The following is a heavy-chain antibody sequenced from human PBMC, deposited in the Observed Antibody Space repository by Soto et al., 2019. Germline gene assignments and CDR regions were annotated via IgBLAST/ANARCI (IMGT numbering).Heavy chain of an antibody. CDR3: ARGSAAAGDYYYYYGMDV. CDR2: INPNSGGT. J-gene: IGHJ6*02. V-gene: IGHV1-2*04. Sequence: GASVKISCKASGYTFTGYYMQWVRQAPGQGLEWIGWINPNSGGTNYAQKFQGWVTMTRDTSISTAYMELSRLRSDDTAVYYCARGSAAAGDYYYYYGMDVWGQGTTVTVSS. D-gene: IGHD6-13*01. CDR1: GYTFTGYY.